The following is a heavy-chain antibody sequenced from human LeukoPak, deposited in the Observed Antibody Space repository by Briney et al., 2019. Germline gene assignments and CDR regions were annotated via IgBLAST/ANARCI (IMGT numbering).Heavy chain of an antibody. D-gene: IGHD3-10*01. Sequence: SQTLSLTCTVSGGSISSGGYYWSWIRQHPGKGLEWIGYIYYSGSTYYNPSLKSRVTISVDTSKNQFSLKLSSVTAVDTAVYYCARDLEFGDAFDIWGQGTMVTVSS. CDR3: ARDLEFGDAFDI. CDR2: IYYSGST. CDR1: GGSISSGGYY. V-gene: IGHV4-31*03. J-gene: IGHJ3*02.